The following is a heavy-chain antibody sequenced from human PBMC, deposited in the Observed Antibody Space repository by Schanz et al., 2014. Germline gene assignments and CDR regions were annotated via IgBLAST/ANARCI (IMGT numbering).Heavy chain of an antibody. Sequence: EVPLVQSGGGLVQPGGSPRLSCAASGFTFSASAMHWVRQAPGKGLEWVSRMIGSGSSVFYADSVKGRFTISRDNLKNTVYLQMNSLRAEDTAVYYCARPSDSSWYMDVWGKGTTVTVSS. J-gene: IGHJ6*03. CDR1: GFTFSASA. CDR2: MIGSGSSV. D-gene: IGHD2-21*02. V-gene: IGHV3-23*04. CDR3: ARPSDSSWYMDV.